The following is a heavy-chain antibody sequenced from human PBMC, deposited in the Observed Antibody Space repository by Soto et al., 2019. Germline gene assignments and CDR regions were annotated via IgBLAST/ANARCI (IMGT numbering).Heavy chain of an antibody. Sequence: QVQLVQSGAEVKKPGSSVKVSCKASGGTFSSYTISWVRQAPGQGLEWMGRIIPILGIANYAQKFQVRVTMTADKSTSTAYMELSSLRSEDTAVYYCARDPAGGGKFLDYWGQGTLVTVSS. CDR2: IIPILGIA. D-gene: IGHD1-26*01. CDR1: GGTFSSYT. J-gene: IGHJ4*02. V-gene: IGHV1-69*08. CDR3: ARDPAGGGKFLDY.